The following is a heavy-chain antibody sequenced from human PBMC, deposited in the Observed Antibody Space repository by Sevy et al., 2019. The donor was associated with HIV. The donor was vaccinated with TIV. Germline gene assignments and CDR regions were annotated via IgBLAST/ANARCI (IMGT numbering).Heavy chain of an antibody. CDR2: ISFDASIK. Sequence: GGSLRLSCAASGFTFSRYSMHWVRQAPGKGLEWVATISFDASIKHYADSVKGRFTISRDNFKNSLFLQMNSLRPEDTAVYYCALERLCSDVAESFQNWGQGTLVTVSS. CDR1: GFTFSRYS. V-gene: IGHV3-30*01. CDR3: ALERLCSDVAESFQN. J-gene: IGHJ1*01. D-gene: IGHD1-1*01.